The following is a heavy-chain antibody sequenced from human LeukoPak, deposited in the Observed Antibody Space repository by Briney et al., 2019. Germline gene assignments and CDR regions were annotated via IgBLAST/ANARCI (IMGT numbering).Heavy chain of an antibody. Sequence: GGSLRLSCAASGFTLSSYAMHWVRQAPGKGLEWVAVISYDGSNNYYADSVKGRFTISRDNSKNTLYLQMNSLRAEDTAVYYCARAVVGSKQQLANWFDPWGQGTLVTVSS. CDR1: GFTLSSYA. CDR3: ARAVVGSKQQLANWFDP. V-gene: IGHV3-30*01. D-gene: IGHD6-13*01. CDR2: ISYDGSNN. J-gene: IGHJ5*02.